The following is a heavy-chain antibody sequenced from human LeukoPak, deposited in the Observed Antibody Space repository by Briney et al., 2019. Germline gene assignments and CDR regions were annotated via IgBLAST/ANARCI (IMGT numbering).Heavy chain of an antibody. V-gene: IGHV4-31*03. Sequence: SQTLSLTCTVSGGSICSGGYYWSWIRQHPGKGLEWIGYIYYSGSTYYNPSLKSRVTISVDTSKNQFSLKLSSVTAADTAVYYCARDRGPLGYYDSSGYDIWGQGTMVTVSS. J-gene: IGHJ3*02. CDR1: GGSICSGGYY. CDR3: ARDRGPLGYYDSSGYDI. CDR2: IYYSGST. D-gene: IGHD3-22*01.